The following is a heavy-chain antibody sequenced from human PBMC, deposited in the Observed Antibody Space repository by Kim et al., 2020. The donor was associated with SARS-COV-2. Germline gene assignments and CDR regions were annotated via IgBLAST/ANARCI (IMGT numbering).Heavy chain of an antibody. D-gene: IGHD6-19*01. CDR1: GFTFSSYA. CDR3: ASGIAVAGTSEEDFDY. V-gene: IGHV3-23*01. Sequence: GGSLRLSCAASGFTFSSYAMSWVRQAPGKGLEWVSAISGSGGSTYYADSVKGRFTISRDNSKNTLYLQMNSLRAEDTAVYYCASGIAVAGTSEEDFDYWGQGTLVTVSS. CDR2: ISGSGGST. J-gene: IGHJ4*02.